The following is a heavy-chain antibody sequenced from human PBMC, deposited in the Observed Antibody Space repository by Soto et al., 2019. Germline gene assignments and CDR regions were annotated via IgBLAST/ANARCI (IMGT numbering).Heavy chain of an antibody. D-gene: IGHD1-1*01. J-gene: IGHJ3*02. CDR2: ISSSGSTI. V-gene: IGHV3-48*03. CDR1: GFTFSSYE. CDR3: AILYNWNADAFDI. Sequence: GVSLRLSCAASGFTFSSYEMNWVRQAPGKGLEWVSYISSSGSTIYYADSVKGRFTISRDNAKNSLYLQMNSLRAEDTAVSYCAILYNWNADAFDIWGQGTMVTVSS.